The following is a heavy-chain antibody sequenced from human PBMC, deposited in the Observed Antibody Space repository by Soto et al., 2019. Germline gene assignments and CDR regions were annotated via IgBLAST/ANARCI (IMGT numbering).Heavy chain of an antibody. CDR2: INYSGST. V-gene: IGHV4-59*01. J-gene: IGHJ4*02. CDR1: SGSISSYN. D-gene: IGHD3-10*01. Sequence: SETLSLTCTVASGSISSYNWNWVRQPPGKGLEWIGFINYSGSTHYNPSLKSRVTISLDTSKNQFSLKMNSVTAADTAVYYCARENYYALDYWGPGTLVTVSS. CDR3: ARENYYALDY.